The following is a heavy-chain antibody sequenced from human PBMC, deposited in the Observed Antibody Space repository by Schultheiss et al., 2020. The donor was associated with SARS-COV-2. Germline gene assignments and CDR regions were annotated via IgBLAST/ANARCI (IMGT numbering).Heavy chain of an antibody. D-gene: IGHD6-19*01. CDR1: GFTFSSYG. CDR2: IWYDGSNK. CDR3: AKEPYSSGWNWFDP. V-gene: IGHV3-33*06. J-gene: IGHJ5*02. Sequence: GESLKISCAASGFTFSSYGMHWVRQAPGKGLEWVAVIWYDGSNKYYADSVKGRFTISRDNSKNTLYLQMNSLRAEDTAVYYCAKEPYSSGWNWFDPWGQGTLVTVSS.